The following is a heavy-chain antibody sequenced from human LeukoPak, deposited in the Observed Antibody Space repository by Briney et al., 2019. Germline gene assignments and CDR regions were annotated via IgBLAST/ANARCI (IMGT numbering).Heavy chain of an antibody. Sequence: TSETLSLTCTVSGGSISNSSHYWRWIRQHPGKRLEWIGYIYYRGSTYYNPSLKSRVTISVDTSKNQFSLKLSSVTAADTAVYYCARDGPWRYYGSGTPYGMDVWGQGTTVTVSS. V-gene: IGHV4-31*03. CDR1: GGSISNSSHY. J-gene: IGHJ6*02. D-gene: IGHD3-10*01. CDR3: ARDGPWRYYGSGTPYGMDV. CDR2: IYYRGST.